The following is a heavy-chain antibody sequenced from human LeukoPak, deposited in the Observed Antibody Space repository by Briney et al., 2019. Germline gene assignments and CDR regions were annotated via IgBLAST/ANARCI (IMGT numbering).Heavy chain of an antibody. CDR3: AKATYGSGSHSVDY. D-gene: IGHD3-10*01. CDR2: ISYDGSNK. J-gene: IGHJ4*02. Sequence: GGSLRLSCAASGFTFSSYGMHWVRQAPGKGLEWVAVISYDGSNKYYADSVKGRFTISRDNSKNTLYLQMNSLRAEDTAVCYCAKATYGSGSHSVDYWGQGTLVTVSS. CDR1: GFTFSSYG. V-gene: IGHV3-30*18.